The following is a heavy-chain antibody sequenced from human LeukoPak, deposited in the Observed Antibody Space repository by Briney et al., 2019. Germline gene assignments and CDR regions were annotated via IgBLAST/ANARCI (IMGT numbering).Heavy chain of an antibody. V-gene: IGHV1-46*01. Sequence: ASVKVSCKASGYTFTSYYMHWVRQAPGQGLEWMGIINPSGGSTSYAQKFQGRVTMTRDTSISTAYMELSRLRSDDTAVYYCAREAGSWFGESWGQGTLVTVSS. J-gene: IGHJ5*02. CDR3: AREAGSWFGES. CDR2: INPSGGST. CDR1: GYTFTSYY. D-gene: IGHD3-10*01.